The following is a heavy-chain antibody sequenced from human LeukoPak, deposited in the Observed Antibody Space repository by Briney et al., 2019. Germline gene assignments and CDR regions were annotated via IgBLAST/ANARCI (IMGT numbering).Heavy chain of an antibody. CDR3: ARGDIAVAELYFDY. J-gene: IGHJ4*02. Sequence: SVKVSCKASGGTFSSYAISWVRQAPGQGPEWMGGIIPIFGTANYAQKFQGRVTITADESTSTAYMGLSSLRSEDTAVYYCARGDIAVAELYFDYWGQGTLVTVSS. CDR1: GGTFSSYA. V-gene: IGHV1-69*13. CDR2: IIPIFGTA. D-gene: IGHD6-19*01.